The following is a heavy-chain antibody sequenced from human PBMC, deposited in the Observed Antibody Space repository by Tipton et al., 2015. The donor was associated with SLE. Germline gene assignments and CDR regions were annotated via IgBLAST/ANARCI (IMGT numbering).Heavy chain of an antibody. V-gene: IGHV4-34*01. CDR1: GGSISSYY. J-gene: IGHJ3*02. CDR3: ARGGSKHYDFWGRQMGPHAFDI. Sequence: LRLSCTVSGGSISSYYWSWIRQPPGKGLEWIGEINHSGTTNCNPSLKSRVTISVDTSKNQFSLKLSSVTAADTAVYYCARGGSKHYDFWGRQMGPHAFDIWGQETKVTVSS. D-gene: IGHD3-3*01. CDR2: INHSGTT.